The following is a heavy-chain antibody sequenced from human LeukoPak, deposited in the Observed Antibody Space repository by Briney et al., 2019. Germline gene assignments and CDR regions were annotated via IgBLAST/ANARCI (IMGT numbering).Heavy chain of an antibody. CDR1: GYTFTDYY. J-gene: IGHJ3*02. V-gene: IGHV1-2*02. CDR3: TRGGSASYSPYQSVFDI. CDR2: INPNTGGT. Sequence: ASVKVSCKASGYTFTDYYIHWVRQAPGQGFEWMGWINPNTGGTNFAQKFQGRVTLIRDTSIKTAYMDLTKLRPDDTAFYYCTRGGSASYSPYQSVFDIWGQGTLVTVSS. D-gene: IGHD2-15*01.